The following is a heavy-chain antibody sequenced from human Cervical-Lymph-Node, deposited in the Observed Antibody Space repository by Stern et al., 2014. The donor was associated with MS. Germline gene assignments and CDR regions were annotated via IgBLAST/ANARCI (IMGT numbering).Heavy chain of an antibody. CDR1: GFTFGDYA. CDR2: IRSKAYGGTT. V-gene: IGHV3-49*04. J-gene: IGHJ4*02. Sequence: VQLVQSGGGLVQPGRSLRLSCTASGFTFGDYAMSWVRQAPGKGLEWVGFIRSKAYGGTTEYAASVKGRFTISRDDSKSIAYLQMNSLKTEDTAVYYCTRVFGVYYDTILGYWGQGTLVTVSS. CDR3: TRVFGVYYDTILGY. D-gene: IGHD3-22*01.